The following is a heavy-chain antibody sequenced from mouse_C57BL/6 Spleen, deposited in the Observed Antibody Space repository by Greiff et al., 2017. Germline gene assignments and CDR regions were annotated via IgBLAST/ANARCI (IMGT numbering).Heavy chain of an antibody. CDR1: GYTFTDYY. J-gene: IGHJ2*01. Sequence: VQLQQSGPELVKPGASVKISCKASGYTFTDYYMNWVKQSHGKSLEWIGDINPNNGGTSYNQKFKGKATLTVDKSSSTAYMELRSLTSEDSAVYYCANYYGSPYFDYWGQGTTLTVSS. CDR3: ANYYGSPYFDY. D-gene: IGHD1-1*01. CDR2: INPNNGGT. V-gene: IGHV1-26*01.